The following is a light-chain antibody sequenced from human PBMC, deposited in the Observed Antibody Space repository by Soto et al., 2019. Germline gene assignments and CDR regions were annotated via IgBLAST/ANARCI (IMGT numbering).Light chain of an antibody. CDR2: DVS. CDR3: SSYTNANTRV. CDR1: SSDVGGYDY. Sequence: QSALTQPASVSGSPGQSITISWTGTSSDVGGYDYVSWYQHHPGKAPKLILYDVSNRPSGISDRFSGSKSGNTASLTISDLQAEDEADYYCSSYTNANTRVFGGGTKLTVL. V-gene: IGLV2-14*03. J-gene: IGLJ2*01.